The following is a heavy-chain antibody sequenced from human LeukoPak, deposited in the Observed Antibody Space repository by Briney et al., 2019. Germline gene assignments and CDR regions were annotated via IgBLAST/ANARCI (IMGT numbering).Heavy chain of an antibody. D-gene: IGHD6-13*01. J-gene: IGHJ6*03. Sequence: SETLSLTCTVSGGSISSYYWSWIRQPPGKGLEWIGYISYSGSTNYNPSLKRRVTILVDTSKNQFSLKLSSVTAADTAVYYCARGQQQLEYYYYYYYMDVWGKGTTVTVSS. CDR1: GGSISSYY. V-gene: IGHV4-59*01. CDR2: ISYSGST. CDR3: ARGQQQLEYYYYYYYMDV.